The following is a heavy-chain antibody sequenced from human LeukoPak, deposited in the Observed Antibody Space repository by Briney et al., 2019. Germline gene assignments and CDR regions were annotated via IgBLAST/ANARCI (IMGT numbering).Heavy chain of an antibody. V-gene: IGHV4-30-4*08. CDR2: IYYSGST. CDR3: ARGMNFGTNWFDP. J-gene: IGHJ5*02. Sequence: SWVRQPPGKGLEWIGYIYYSGSTYYNPSLKSRVTISVDTSKNQFSLKLSSVTAADTAVYYCARGMNFGTNWFDPWGQGTLVTVSS. D-gene: IGHD1-1*01.